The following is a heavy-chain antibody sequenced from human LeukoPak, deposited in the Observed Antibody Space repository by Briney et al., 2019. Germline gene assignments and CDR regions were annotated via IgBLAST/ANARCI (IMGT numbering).Heavy chain of an antibody. V-gene: IGHV4-31*03. CDR3: ARGDEYSSSTNWFDP. CDR1: GGSISSGGYY. Sequence: SGTLSLTCTVSGGSISSGGYYWSWIRQHPGKGLEWIGYIYYSGSTYYNPSLKSRVTISVDTSKNQFSLKLSSVTAADTAVYYCARGDEYSSSTNWFDPWGQGALVTVSS. J-gene: IGHJ5*02. D-gene: IGHD6-6*01. CDR2: IYYSGST.